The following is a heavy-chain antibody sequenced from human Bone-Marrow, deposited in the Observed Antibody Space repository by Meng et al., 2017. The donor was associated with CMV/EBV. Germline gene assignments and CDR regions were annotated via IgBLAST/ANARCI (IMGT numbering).Heavy chain of an antibody. Sequence: GALRLSCAVYGGSFSGYYWSWIRQPPGKGLEWIGSIYYSGSTYYNPSLKSRVTISVDTSKNQFSLKLSSVTAADTAVYYCARVVFGEVVPYDYWGQGTLVTFSS. V-gene: IGHV4-34*01. D-gene: IGHD3-10*02. CDR3: ARVVFGEVVPYDY. CDR2: IYYSGST. CDR1: GGSFSGYY. J-gene: IGHJ4*02.